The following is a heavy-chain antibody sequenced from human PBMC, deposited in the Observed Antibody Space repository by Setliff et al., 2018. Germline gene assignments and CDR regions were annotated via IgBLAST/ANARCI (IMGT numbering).Heavy chain of an antibody. CDR1: GYTFTSYG. CDR3: ARDLVGYCSGGSCYDWDY. V-gene: IGHV1-18*01. D-gene: IGHD2-15*01. Sequence: ASVKVSCKASGYTFTSYGISWVRQAPGQGLEWMGWISAYNGNTNYAQKLQGRVNMTTDTSTSTAYMELRSLRSDDTAVYYCARDLVGYCSGGSCYDWDYWGQGTLVTVSS. J-gene: IGHJ4*02. CDR2: ISAYNGNT.